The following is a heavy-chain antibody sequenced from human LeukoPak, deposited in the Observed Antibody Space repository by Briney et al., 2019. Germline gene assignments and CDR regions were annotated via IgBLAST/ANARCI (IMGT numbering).Heavy chain of an antibody. CDR2: ISGYI. CDR1: GGSVSGYY. D-gene: IGHD5-18*01. Sequence: LSLTCTVSGGSVSGYYWSWIRQPPGKGLEWIAYISGYIQYADSVKGRFTISRDNAKNSVYLQMNSLRDEDTAVYFCVREPGYDYGYGFDYWGQGALVTVSS. V-gene: IGHV3-11*06. J-gene: IGHJ4*02. CDR3: VREPGYDYGYGFDY.